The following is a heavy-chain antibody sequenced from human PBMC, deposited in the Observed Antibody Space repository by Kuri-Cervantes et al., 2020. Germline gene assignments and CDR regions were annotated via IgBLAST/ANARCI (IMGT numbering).Heavy chain of an antibody. Sequence: GESLKISCAASGFTFSSYAMSWVRQAPGKGLEWVSAISGSGGSTYYADSVKGRFTISRDNSKNTLYLQMNSLRAEDTAVYYCAREWRGGDYWGQGTLVTVSS. CDR3: AREWRGGDY. D-gene: IGHD3-10*01. V-gene: IGHV3-23*01. CDR2: ISGSGGST. CDR1: GFTFSSYA. J-gene: IGHJ4*02.